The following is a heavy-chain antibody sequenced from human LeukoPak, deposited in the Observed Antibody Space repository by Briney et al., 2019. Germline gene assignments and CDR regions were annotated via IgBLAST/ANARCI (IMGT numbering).Heavy chain of an antibody. Sequence: SETLSLTCAVYGGSFSGYYWSWIRQPPGKGLEWIGEINHSGSTNYNPSLKSRVTISVDTSKNQFSLKLSSVTAADTAVYYCARDSVDYGGNRGIDYWGQGTLVTVSS. D-gene: IGHD4-23*01. V-gene: IGHV4-34*01. CDR2: INHSGST. CDR3: ARDSVDYGGNRGIDY. CDR1: GGSFSGYY. J-gene: IGHJ4*02.